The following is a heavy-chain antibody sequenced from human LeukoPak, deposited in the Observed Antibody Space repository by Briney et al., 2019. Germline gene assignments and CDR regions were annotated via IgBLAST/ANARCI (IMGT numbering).Heavy chain of an antibody. V-gene: IGHV3-48*03. Sequence: GGSLRLSCAASGFTFSSYEMNWVRQAPGKGLGWVSYISSSGSTIYYADSVKGRFTISRDNAKNSLYLQMNSLRAEDTAVYYCARDPGLLWFGGYFDYWGQGTLVTVSS. CDR2: ISSSGSTI. D-gene: IGHD3-10*01. CDR3: ARDPGLLWFGGYFDY. CDR1: GFTFSSYE. J-gene: IGHJ4*02.